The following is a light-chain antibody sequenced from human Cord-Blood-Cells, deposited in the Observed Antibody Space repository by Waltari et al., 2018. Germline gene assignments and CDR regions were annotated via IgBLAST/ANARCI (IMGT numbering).Light chain of an antibody. CDR2: EVT. J-gene: IGLJ2*01. V-gene: IGLV2-8*01. CDR1: SSDVGGYNY. Sequence: QSALTQPPSASGSPGQSVTISCTGTSSDVGGYNYVTWHQQHPGNASKLMIYEVTRRPSGVPDRFAGCKSGNAPSLTVSGLQAEDEADYYCSSYAGSNVVFGGGTKLTVL. CDR3: SSYAGSNVV.